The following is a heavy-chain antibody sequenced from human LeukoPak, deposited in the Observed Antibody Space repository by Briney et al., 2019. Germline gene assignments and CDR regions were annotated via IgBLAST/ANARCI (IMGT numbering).Heavy chain of an antibody. CDR2: IYTSGST. CDR1: GGSISSGSYY. CDR3: ASGFVVVPAAPPDY. D-gene: IGHD2-2*01. V-gene: IGHV4-61*02. Sequence: PSETLSLTCTVSGGSISSGSYYWSWIRQPAGKGLEWIGRIYTSGSTNYNPSLKSRVTISVDTSKNQCSLKLSSVTAADTAVYYCASGFVVVPAAPPDYWGQGTLVTVSS. J-gene: IGHJ4*02.